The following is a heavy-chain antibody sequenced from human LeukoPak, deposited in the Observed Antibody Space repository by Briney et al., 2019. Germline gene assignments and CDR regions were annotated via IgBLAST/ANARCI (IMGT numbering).Heavy chain of an antibody. CDR3: ARPSEDYGDYGGYFDS. Sequence: PGGSLRLSCVASGFTFSRYWMHWVRQAPGKESVWVSRISSDHSSTNYADSVKGRFTVSRDNAKNTLYLQMNNLRAEDTALYYCARPSEDYGDYGGYFDSWGQGTLVTVSS. CDR2: ISSDHSST. V-gene: IGHV3-74*01. J-gene: IGHJ4*02. CDR1: GFTFSRYW. D-gene: IGHD4-17*01.